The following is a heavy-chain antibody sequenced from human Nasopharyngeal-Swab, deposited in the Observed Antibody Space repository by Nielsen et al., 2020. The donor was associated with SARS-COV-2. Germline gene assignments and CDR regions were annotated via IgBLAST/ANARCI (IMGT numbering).Heavy chain of an antibody. CDR3: ARDEAVAQLSYYGMDV. CDR1: GFTFRNYA. D-gene: IGHD6-19*01. CDR2: ISFDGSTI. Sequence: GESLKISCAASGFTFRNYAMYWVRQAPGKGLEWVAVISFDGSTIYYEDSVKGRSTISRDNSKNTLYLQMNSLRAEDTAVYYCARDEAVAQLSYYGMDVWGQGTTVTVSS. V-gene: IGHV3-30*03. J-gene: IGHJ6*02.